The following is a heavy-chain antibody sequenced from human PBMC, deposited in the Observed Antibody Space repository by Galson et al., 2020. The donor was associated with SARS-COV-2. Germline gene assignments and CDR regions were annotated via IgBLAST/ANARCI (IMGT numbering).Heavy chain of an antibody. D-gene: IGHD6-13*01. CDR1: GFTFSSFG. Sequence: GGSLRLSCTGFGFTFSSFGFHWVRQAPGRGLEWLAVISSDGSNNYYTDSVTGRFTLSRDNSKNTVFLQMSNLTTEDTAVYFCAKGALGYSASWTDYWGQGTLVTVSS. CDR2: ISSDGSNN. J-gene: IGHJ4*02. CDR3: AKGALGYSASWTDY. V-gene: IGHV3-30*18.